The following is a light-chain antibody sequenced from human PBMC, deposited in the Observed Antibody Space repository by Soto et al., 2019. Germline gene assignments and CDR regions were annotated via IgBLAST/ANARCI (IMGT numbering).Light chain of an antibody. J-gene: IGKJ1*01. CDR1: QTVLYSPNNKNY. Sequence: DIVMTQSPDSLAVSPGERATINCKSSQTVLYSPNNKNYLAWYQQRPGQSPKLLIYWASTRESGVPDRFSGSGSGTDFTLTINSXQAEDVAVYYCQKYYSNPQTFGQGTKVDIK. CDR2: WAS. CDR3: QKYYSNPQT. V-gene: IGKV4-1*01.